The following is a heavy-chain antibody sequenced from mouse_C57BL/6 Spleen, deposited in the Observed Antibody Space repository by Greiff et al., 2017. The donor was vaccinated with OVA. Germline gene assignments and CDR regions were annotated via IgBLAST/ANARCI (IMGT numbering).Heavy chain of an antibody. CDR1: GYTFTSYW. CDR2: IYPSDSET. D-gene: IGHD1-1*01. Sequence: VQLQQSGAELVRPGSSVKLSCKASGYTFTSYWMDWVKQRPGQGLEWIGNIYPSDSETHYNQKFKDKATLTVDKSSSTAYMQLSSLTSEDSAVYYCASVVAPYWYFDVWGTGTTVTVSS. J-gene: IGHJ1*03. CDR3: ASVVAPYWYFDV. V-gene: IGHV1-61*01.